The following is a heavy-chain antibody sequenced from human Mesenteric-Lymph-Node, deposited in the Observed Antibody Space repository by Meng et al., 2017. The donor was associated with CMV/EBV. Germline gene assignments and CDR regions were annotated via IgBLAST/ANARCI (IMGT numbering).Heavy chain of an antibody. J-gene: IGHJ4*02. Sequence: GESLKISCSAFGFTFSGYEMNWVRQAPGKGLEWVSYISSRGSTIYYADSVKGRFTISRDNAKNTLYLQMNSLRAEDTAVYYCARARYVFDYWGQGTLVTVSS. V-gene: IGHV3-48*03. CDR3: ARARYVFDY. CDR1: GFTFSGYE. CDR2: ISSRGSTI. D-gene: IGHD2-2*01.